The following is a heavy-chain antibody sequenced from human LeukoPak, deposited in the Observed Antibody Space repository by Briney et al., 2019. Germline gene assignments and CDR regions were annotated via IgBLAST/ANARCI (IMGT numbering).Heavy chain of an antibody. CDR1: GFTFSSYG. V-gene: IGHV3-33*01. D-gene: IGHD2-15*01. CDR3: ARDREYCSGGSCYSVCDY. J-gene: IGHJ4*02. CDR2: IWYDGSNK. Sequence: GRSLRLSCAASGFTFSSYGMHWVRQAPGKGLEWVAVIWYDGSNKYYADSVKGRFTISRDNSKNTLYLQMNSLRAEDTAVYYCARDREYCSGGSCYSVCDYWGQGTLVTVSS.